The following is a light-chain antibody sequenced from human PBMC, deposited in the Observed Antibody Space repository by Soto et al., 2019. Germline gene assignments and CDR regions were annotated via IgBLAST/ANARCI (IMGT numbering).Light chain of an antibody. CDR1: SSNIGSSS. CDR2: SNA. CDR3: AAWDDSLMGV. Sequence: QSVLTQPPSVSGTPGQTVTISCSGSSSNIGSSSVKWYQQLPGAAPKVVIYSNALRPSGVPDRFSGYKSGTSAYLAISGLQPEGEADYYCAAWDDSLMGVFGAGTKLTVL. V-gene: IGLV1-44*01. J-gene: IGLJ1*01.